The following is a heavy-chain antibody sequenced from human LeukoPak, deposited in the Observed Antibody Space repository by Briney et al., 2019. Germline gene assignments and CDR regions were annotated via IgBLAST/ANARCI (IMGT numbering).Heavy chain of an antibody. CDR3: ARDPPNYAILTAFNLGNGGWFDP. CDR2: INPSGGST. CDR1: GYTFTSYY. Sequence: ASVKVSCKASGYTFTSYYMHWVRQAPGQGLEWMGIINPSGGSTSYAQKFQGRVTMTRDPSTSTVYMQLSSLISEDTAVYHCARDPPNYAILTAFNLGNGGWFDPWGQGTLLTVSS. V-gene: IGHV1-46*01. J-gene: IGHJ5*02. D-gene: IGHD3-9*01.